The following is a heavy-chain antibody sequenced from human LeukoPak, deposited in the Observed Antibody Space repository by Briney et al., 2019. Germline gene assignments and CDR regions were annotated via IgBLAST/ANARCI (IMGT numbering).Heavy chain of an antibody. CDR2: IYYSGST. V-gene: IGHV4-59*01. CDR3: AREGLYCSGGSCSPQIDY. Sequence: SETLSLTCTVSGGSISSYYWSWIRQPPGKGLEWIGYIYYSGSTNYNPSLKSRVTISVDKSKNQFSLKLSSVTAADTAVYYCAREGLYCSGGSCSPQIDYWGQGTLVTVSS. J-gene: IGHJ4*02. D-gene: IGHD2-15*01. CDR1: GGSISSYY.